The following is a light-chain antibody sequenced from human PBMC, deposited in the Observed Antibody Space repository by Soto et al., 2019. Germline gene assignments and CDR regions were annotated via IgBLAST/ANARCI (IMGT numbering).Light chain of an antibody. CDR2: DAS. CDR1: QSVGKY. Sequence: EIGITQSPATLSLSPGERATLSCRASQSVGKYLVWYQQKPGQAPRLLIYDASNRATGIPARFSGSGSGTDFTLTISSLEPEDFAVYYCQQRGNRPPWTSGQGTKVDIK. J-gene: IGKJ1*01. CDR3: QQRGNRPPWT. V-gene: IGKV3-11*01.